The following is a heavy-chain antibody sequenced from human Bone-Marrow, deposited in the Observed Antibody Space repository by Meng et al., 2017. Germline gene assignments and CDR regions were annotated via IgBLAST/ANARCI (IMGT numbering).Heavy chain of an antibody. CDR1: GGTFSSYA. J-gene: IGHJ4*02. D-gene: IGHD1-26*01. Sequence: VQLVESGGGLVKPGGSLRLACVASGGTFSSYAMHWVRQAPGKGLEWVAVISYDGSNKYYADSVKGRFTISRDNSKNTLYLQMNSLRAEDTAVYYCARVVWGYWGQGTLVTVSS. CDR2: ISYDGSNK. CDR3: ARVVWGY. V-gene: IGHV3-30*01.